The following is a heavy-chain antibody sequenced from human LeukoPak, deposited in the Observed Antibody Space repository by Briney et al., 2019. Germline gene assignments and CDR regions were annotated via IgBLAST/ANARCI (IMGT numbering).Heavy chain of an antibody. V-gene: IGHV3-23*01. CDR2: ISGSGSST. Sequence: QPGGSLRLSCAASGFTFSSYAMSWVRQAPGKGLEWVSAISGSGSSTYYADSVRGRFTISRDNSKNTLYLQMNSLRAEDTAVYYCAREHYYDSSGYFNYWGQGTLVTVSS. CDR1: GFTFSSYA. J-gene: IGHJ4*02. D-gene: IGHD3-22*01. CDR3: AREHYYDSSGYFNY.